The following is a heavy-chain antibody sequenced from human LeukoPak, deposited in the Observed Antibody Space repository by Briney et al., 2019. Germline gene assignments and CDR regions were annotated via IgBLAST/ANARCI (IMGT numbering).Heavy chain of an antibody. J-gene: IGHJ4*02. D-gene: IGHD5-18*01. CDR1: GYSFTNYW. V-gene: IGHV5-51*01. Sequence: PGESLKISCKGSGYSFTNYWIGWVRQMPGKGLEWMGVTYPNDSDSRYSPSFQGLVTISVDKSISTAYLQWSSLKASDTAMYYCARHRGYNYGYPDYWGPGTLVTVSS. CDR3: ARHRGYNYGYPDY. CDR2: TYPNDSDS.